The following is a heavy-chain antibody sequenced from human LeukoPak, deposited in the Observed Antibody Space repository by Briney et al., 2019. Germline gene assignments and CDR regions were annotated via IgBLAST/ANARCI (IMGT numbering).Heavy chain of an antibody. CDR2: ISSSSSYI. D-gene: IGHD5-24*01. J-gene: IGHJ6*03. Sequence: GGSLRLSCAASGFTFSNAWMSWVRQAPGKGLEWVSSISSSSSYIYYADSVKGRFTTSRDNAKNSLYLQMNSLRAEDTAVYYCARAEMANSWDYMDVWGKGTTVTVSS. CDR3: ARAEMANSWDYMDV. CDR1: GFTFSNAW. V-gene: IGHV3-21*01.